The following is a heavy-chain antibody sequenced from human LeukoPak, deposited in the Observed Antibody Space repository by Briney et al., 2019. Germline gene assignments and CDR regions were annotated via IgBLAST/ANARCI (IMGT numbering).Heavy chain of an antibody. D-gene: IGHD3-22*01. J-gene: IGHJ4*02. CDR3: ARHQYYYDSSGYLGYFDY. V-gene: IGHV4-39*01. CDR1: GGSISSSSYY. Sequence: SETPSLTCTVSGGSISSSSYYWGWIRPPPGKGLEWIGSIYYSGSTYYNPSLKSRVTISVDPSKNQFSLKLSSVTAADTAVYYCARHQYYYDSSGYLGYFDYWGQGTLVTVSS. CDR2: IYYSGST.